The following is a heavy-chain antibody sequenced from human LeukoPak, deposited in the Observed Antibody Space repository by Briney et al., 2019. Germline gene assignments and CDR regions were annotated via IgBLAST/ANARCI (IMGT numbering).Heavy chain of an antibody. Sequence: TSETLSLTCTVSGGSISSSSYYWGWIRQPPGKGLEWIGSIYYSGSTYYNPSLKSRVTISVDTSKNQFSLKLSSVTAADTAVYYCARKRESSGYYLNAFDIWGQGTKVTVSS. CDR3: ARKRESSGYYLNAFDI. J-gene: IGHJ3*02. V-gene: IGHV4-39*01. CDR2: IYYSGST. D-gene: IGHD3-22*01. CDR1: GGSISSSSYY.